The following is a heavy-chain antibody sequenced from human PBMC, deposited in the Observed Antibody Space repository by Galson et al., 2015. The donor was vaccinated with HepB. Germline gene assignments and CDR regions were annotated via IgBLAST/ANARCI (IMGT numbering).Heavy chain of an antibody. CDR2: ISSSSSTI. Sequence: SLRLSCAASGFTFSSYSMNWVRQAPGKGLEWVSYISSSSSTIYYADSVKGRFTISRDNAKNSLYLQMNSLRDEDTAVYYCARDLKRGPGATHLGYYYYGMDVWGQGTTVTVSS. V-gene: IGHV3-48*02. CDR1: GFTFSSYS. D-gene: IGHD1-26*01. J-gene: IGHJ6*02. CDR3: ARDLKRGPGATHLGYYYYGMDV.